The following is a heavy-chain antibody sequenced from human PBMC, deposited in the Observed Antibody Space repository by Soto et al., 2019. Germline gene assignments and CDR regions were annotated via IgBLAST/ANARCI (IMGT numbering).Heavy chain of an antibody. D-gene: IGHD4-17*01. CDR2: IIPMFGTT. J-gene: IGHJ3*02. CDR3: ARDFDYGVYRGTFNI. Sequence: QVQLVQSGAEVKKSGSSVKVSCKASGGTFSSYAISWVRQAPGQGLEWMGRIIPMFGTTNYAQKFQGRVTISADECTTTAYMELSSLRSEDTAFYYCARDFDYGVYRGTFNIWGQGTMVTVSS. CDR1: GGTFSSYA. V-gene: IGHV1-69*01.